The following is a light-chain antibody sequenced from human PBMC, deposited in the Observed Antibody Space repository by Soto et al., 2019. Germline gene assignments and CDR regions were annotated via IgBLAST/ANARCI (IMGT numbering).Light chain of an antibody. CDR3: LQHNSFPRT. V-gene: IGKV1-17*02. CDR2: GAS. Sequence: SPSSLSASVGDRVTITCRASQGIRIDLGWFQQRPGKAPKRLIYGASSLQSGVPSRFSGSGSGTEFTLTISNLQPEDFATYYCLQHNSFPRTFGQGTKVDIK. CDR1: QGIRID. J-gene: IGKJ1*01.